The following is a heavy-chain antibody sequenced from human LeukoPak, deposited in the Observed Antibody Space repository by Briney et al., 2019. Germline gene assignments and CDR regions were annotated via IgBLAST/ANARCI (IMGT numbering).Heavy chain of an antibody. CDR2: INHSGST. Sequence: PSETLSLTCAVYGGSFSGYYWSWIRQPPGKGLEWIGEINHSGSTNYNPSLKSRVTISVDTSKNQFSLTMSSVTAAETAVYYCARGPPVLDYWGQGTLVTVSS. J-gene: IGHJ4*02. CDR1: GGSFSGYY. CDR3: ARGPPVLDY. V-gene: IGHV4-34*01.